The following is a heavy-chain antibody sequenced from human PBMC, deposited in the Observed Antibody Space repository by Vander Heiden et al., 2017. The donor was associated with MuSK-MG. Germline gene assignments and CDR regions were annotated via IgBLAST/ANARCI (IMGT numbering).Heavy chain of an antibody. CDR2: IYYSGST. Sequence: QAQLQESGPGLVKPSETLSLTCTVPGCSVRSGIDYWCWTRLPSGKGLEWIGYIYYSGSTNYNPSLKSRVTISVDTSKNQFSLKLSSVTAADTAVYYCARAVEYYDFWSGYTHYYYYMDVWGKGTTVTVSS. CDR1: GCSVRSGIDY. V-gene: IGHV4-61*01. J-gene: IGHJ6*03. CDR3: ARAVEYYDFWSGYTHYYYYMDV. D-gene: IGHD3-3*01.